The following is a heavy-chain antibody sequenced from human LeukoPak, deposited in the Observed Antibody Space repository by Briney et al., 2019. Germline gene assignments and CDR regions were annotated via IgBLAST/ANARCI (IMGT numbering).Heavy chain of an antibody. Sequence: GASVKVSCKASGYTFTSDDINWVRQATGQGLEWMGWMNPNSGNTGYAQKFQGRVTMTRNTSISTAYMELSSLRSEATAVYYCARTGYSSGWYRGGFDPWGQGTLATVSS. CDR2: MNPNSGNT. D-gene: IGHD6-19*01. V-gene: IGHV1-8*01. CDR1: GYTFTSDD. J-gene: IGHJ5*02. CDR3: ARTGYSSGWYRGGFDP.